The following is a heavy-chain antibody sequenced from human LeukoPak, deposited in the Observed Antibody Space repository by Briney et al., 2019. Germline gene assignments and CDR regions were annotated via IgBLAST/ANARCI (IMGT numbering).Heavy chain of an antibody. Sequence: PGGSLRLSCAVSGFTFSSYAMHWVRQAPGKGLEWVAVISYDGSNKYYADSVKGRFTISRDNSKNTLYLQMNSLRAEDTAVYYCARDHKLPGIQLWFYAFHIWGQGTMVTVSS. CDR3: ARDHKLPGIQLWFYAFHI. V-gene: IGHV3-30-3*01. CDR2: ISYDGSNK. CDR1: GFTFSSYA. D-gene: IGHD5-18*01. J-gene: IGHJ3*02.